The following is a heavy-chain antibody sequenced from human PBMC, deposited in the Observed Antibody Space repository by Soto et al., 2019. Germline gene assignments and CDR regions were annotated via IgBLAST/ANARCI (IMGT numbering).Heavy chain of an antibody. CDR3: AGSTIRGGWYGGLDS. J-gene: IGHJ6*01. CDR2: IYPDDSDT. Sequence: ESLTISCTRVGHTFPPHWIGWVRQMPGKGLEGMGPIYPDDSDTKYSPPFQGQVTISVDKSTSPACLQWGGLKATDTGMSFCAGSTIRGGWYGGLDSWGK. CDR1: GHTFPPHW. V-gene: IGHV5-51*01. D-gene: IGHD1-1*01.